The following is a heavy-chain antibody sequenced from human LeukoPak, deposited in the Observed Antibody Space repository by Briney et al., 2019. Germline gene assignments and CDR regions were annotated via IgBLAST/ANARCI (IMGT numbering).Heavy chain of an antibody. J-gene: IGHJ6*02. CDR2: TLYRSKWYN. Sequence: SQTLSLTCAISGDSVSSNSASWNWIRRSPSRGLEWLGKTLYRSKWYNDYAVSVKSRITINPDTSKNQFSLQLNSVTPEDTAVYYCARSHYYGMDVWGQGTTVTVAS. CDR3: ARSHYYGMDV. CDR1: GDSVSSNSAS. V-gene: IGHV6-1*01.